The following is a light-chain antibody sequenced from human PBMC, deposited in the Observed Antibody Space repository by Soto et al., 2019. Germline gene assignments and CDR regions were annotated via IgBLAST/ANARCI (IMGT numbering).Light chain of an antibody. V-gene: IGKV3-20*01. CDR1: QSLTRN. J-gene: IGKJ1*01. Sequence: PWERVTLSCRASQSLTRNLAWYQHKPGQSPRLLIYGASARATGIPDRFSGSGSGTDLNLTIVRLEPEDFAVYYCQKYGTSPRTCGQGTKVDIK. CDR2: GAS. CDR3: QKYGTSPRT.